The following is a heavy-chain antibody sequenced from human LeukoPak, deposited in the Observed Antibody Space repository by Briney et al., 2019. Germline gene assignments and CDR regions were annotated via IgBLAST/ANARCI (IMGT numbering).Heavy chain of an antibody. Sequence: GGSLRLSCAASGFTVSSNYMSWVRQPPGKGLEWVSVIYSGGSTYYADSVKGRFTISRDNFENTLYLQMNSLRADDTAVYYCATGVVWGSSDYWGQGTLVIVSS. CDR1: GFTVSSNY. CDR3: ATGVVWGSSDY. CDR2: IYSGGST. V-gene: IGHV3-53*01. J-gene: IGHJ4*02. D-gene: IGHD3-16*01.